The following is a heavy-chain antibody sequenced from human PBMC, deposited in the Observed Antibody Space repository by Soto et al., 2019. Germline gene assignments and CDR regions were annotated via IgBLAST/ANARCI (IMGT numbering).Heavy chain of an antibody. J-gene: IGHJ4*02. CDR1: GYNFAGYW. Sequence: PGESLKISCKGSGYNFAGYWIAWVRQMPGKGLELTGIIYPSDSVTRYRPSFQGQVTISADKSISSAYLQWSSLRASDTAMYYCARGGVSTRTFDYWGQGTPVTVSS. CDR3: ARGGVSTRTFDY. V-gene: IGHV5-51*01. CDR2: IYPSDSVT. D-gene: IGHD3-3*01.